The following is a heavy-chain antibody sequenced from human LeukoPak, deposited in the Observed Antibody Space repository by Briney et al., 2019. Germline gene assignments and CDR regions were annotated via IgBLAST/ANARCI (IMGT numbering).Heavy chain of an antibody. Sequence: GGSLRLSCAASGFTFSNYWMSWVRQAPGKGLEWVANLNEDGSEKYYVDSVKGRFTISRDNAKNSLYLQMNSLRAEDTALYYCAKDIGSSGYYYPDYWGQGTLVTVSS. CDR3: AKDIGSSGYYYPDY. CDR1: GFTFSNYW. D-gene: IGHD3-22*01. CDR2: LNEDGSEK. V-gene: IGHV3-7*03. J-gene: IGHJ4*02.